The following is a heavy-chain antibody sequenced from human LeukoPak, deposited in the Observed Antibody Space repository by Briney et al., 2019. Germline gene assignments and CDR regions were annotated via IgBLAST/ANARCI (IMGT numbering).Heavy chain of an antibody. Sequence: PGGSLRLSCAGSVFPFSSYPISWVRQPPGKGLEWVSAITPSGDSTYYADSVKGRFTISRDTPKNTLYLQMNSLRAEDTALYYCAKERDSSGSTLDYWGQGTLVTVSS. J-gene: IGHJ4*02. CDR2: ITPSGDST. CDR3: AKERDSSGSTLDY. CDR1: VFPFSSYP. V-gene: IGHV3-23*01. D-gene: IGHD3-22*01.